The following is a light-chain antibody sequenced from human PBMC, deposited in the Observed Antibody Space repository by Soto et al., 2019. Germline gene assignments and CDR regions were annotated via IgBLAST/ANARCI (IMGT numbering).Light chain of an antibody. Sequence: DIQMTQFPSTLSANVGDRVIITCRASQSVNKWLAWYQQKPGEAPRLLIYDVSTLETGVPSRFSRSGSGTEFSLTISSLQPEDAATYYCQQYASYMLTFGGGTKV. CDR1: QSVNKW. CDR3: QQYASYMLT. V-gene: IGKV1-5*01. CDR2: DVS. J-gene: IGKJ4*01.